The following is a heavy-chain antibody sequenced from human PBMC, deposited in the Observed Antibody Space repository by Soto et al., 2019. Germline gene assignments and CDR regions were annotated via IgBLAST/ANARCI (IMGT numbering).Heavy chain of an antibody. V-gene: IGHV4-4*02. CDR2: IYHSGST. CDR3: ATRPPLIVVNLRPIPT. D-gene: IGHD2-21*01. Sequence: VQLLESGPGLVKTSGTLTLTCAVSGGSISSTNWWTWVRQPPGKSLEWIGEIYHSGSTTYSPPPRARATISVDKPNNQFPLTLRSVTSAVTAVYYCATRPPLIVVNLRPIPTWGQGILVSFSS. CDR1: GGSISSTNW. J-gene: IGHJ5*02.